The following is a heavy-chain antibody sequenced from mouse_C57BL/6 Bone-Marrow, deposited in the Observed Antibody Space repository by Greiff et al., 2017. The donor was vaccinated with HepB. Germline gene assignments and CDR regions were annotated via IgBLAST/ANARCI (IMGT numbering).Heavy chain of an antibody. Sequence: EVKLMESGGGLVKPGGSLKLSCAASGFTFSDYGMHWVRQAPEKGLEWVAYISSGSSTIYYADTVKGRFTISRDNAKNTLFLQMTSLRSEDTAMYYCARWLLGFAYWGQGTLVTVSA. D-gene: IGHD2-3*01. J-gene: IGHJ3*01. CDR3: ARWLLGFAY. CDR1: GFTFSDYG. V-gene: IGHV5-17*01. CDR2: ISSGSSTI.